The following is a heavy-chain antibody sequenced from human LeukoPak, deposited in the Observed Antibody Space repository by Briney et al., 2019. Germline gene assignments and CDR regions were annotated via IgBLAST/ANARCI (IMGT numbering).Heavy chain of an antibody. Sequence: SETLSLTCTVSGGSISRYYWSWIPHPPGKGRECIGYIYYSVSTTYNTSPKSRVTISLDTSKNQFSLSLGSVTAADTAVYYCARHDMDVAGAGLDYFDYWGQGTLVTVSS. J-gene: IGHJ4*02. D-gene: IGHD1-26*01. CDR2: IYYSVST. V-gene: IGHV4-59*08. CDR1: GGSISRYY. CDR3: ARHDMDVAGAGLDYFDY.